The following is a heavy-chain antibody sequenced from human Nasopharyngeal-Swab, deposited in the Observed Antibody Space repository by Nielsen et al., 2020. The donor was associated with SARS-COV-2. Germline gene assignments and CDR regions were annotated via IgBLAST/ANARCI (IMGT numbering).Heavy chain of an antibody. CDR2: IYPGDSDT. CDR1: GYSFTSYW. J-gene: IGHJ6*03. D-gene: IGHD5-18*01. V-gene: IGHV5-51*01. CDR3: ARHQVGYSYGSYYYHMDV. Sequence: KVSCKGSGYSFTSYWIGWVRQMPGKGLEWMGIIYPGDSDTRYSPSFQGQVTISADKSISTAYLQWSSLKASDTAMYYCARHQVGYSYGSYYYHMDVWGKGTTVTVSS.